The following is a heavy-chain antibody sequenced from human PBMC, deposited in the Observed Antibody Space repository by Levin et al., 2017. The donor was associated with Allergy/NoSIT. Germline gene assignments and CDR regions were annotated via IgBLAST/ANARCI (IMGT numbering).Heavy chain of an antibody. V-gene: IGHV3-7*01. CDR3: ARAATIFGVSYNTHHGVDV. CDR2: IKEDGSEG. D-gene: IGHD3-3*01. Sequence: GGSLRLSCVASGFTFSNYWMTWVRQAPGKGLEWVGSIKEDGSEGYYVDSVKGRFAISRDNAKNLLYLQMNTLTAEDTAVYYCARAATIFGVSYNTHHGVDVWGQGTTVTVSS. J-gene: IGHJ6*02. CDR1: GFTFSNYW.